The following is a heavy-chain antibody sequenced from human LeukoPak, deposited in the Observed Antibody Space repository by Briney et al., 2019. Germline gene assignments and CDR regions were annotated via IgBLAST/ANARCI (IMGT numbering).Heavy chain of an antibody. D-gene: IGHD5-18*01. J-gene: IGHJ3*02. V-gene: IGHV4-59*01. CDR3: ASSPRGYSYGYGAFDI. CDR2: IYYSGST. Sequence: SETLSLTCTVSGGSISSYYWSWIRQPPGKGLEWTGYIYYSGSTNYNPSLKSRVTISVDTSKNQFSLKLSSVTAADTAVYYCASSPRGYSYGYGAFDIWGQGTMVTVSS. CDR1: GGSISSYY.